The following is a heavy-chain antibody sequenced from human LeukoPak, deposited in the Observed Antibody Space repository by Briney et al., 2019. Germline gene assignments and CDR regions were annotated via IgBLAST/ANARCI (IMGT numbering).Heavy chain of an antibody. CDR3: ARDRYGDHYYYYGMDV. V-gene: IGHV4-39*07. CDR1: GGSVTYTNYY. D-gene: IGHD4-17*01. CDR2: IYYNGKT. J-gene: IGHJ6*02. Sequence: SETLSLTCTVSGGSVTYTNYYWGWIRQPPGKGLQWIGVIYYNGKTYYNPSLKSRVTISVDTSKNQFSLKLSSVTATDTAVYYCARDRYGDHYYYYGMDVWGQGTTVTVSS.